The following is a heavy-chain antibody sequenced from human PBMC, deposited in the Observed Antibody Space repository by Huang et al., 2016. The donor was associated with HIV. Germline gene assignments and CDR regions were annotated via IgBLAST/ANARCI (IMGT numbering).Heavy chain of an antibody. D-gene: IGHD3-16*01. V-gene: IGHV1-69*01. CDR3: AMSLRYQYDSRSYWGRYFDY. J-gene: IGHJ4*02. CDR2: IIPLVRAP. CDR1: GGSFSDQI. Sequence: QVQLEQSGPAVRKPGSSVKVSCQASGGSFSDQIIRWVRQAPGQRFEWRGGIIPLVRAPAYAQEFKGRVTMTADESTATSYMELNSLTSEDTAVYYCAMSLRYQYDSRSYWGRYFDYWGQGTLVTVSS.